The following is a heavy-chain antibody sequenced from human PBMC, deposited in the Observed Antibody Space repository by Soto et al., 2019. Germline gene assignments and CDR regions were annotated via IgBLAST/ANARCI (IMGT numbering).Heavy chain of an antibody. Sequence: TSETLSLTCPVSGGSISSGDYYWSWIRQPPGKGLEWIGYIYYSGSTYYNPSLKSRVTISVDTSKNQFSLKLSSVTAADTAVYYCARAARADYGDYDAVDAFDIWGQGTMVTVSS. V-gene: IGHV4-30-4*01. CDR1: GGSISSGDYY. CDR2: IYYSGST. CDR3: ARAARADYGDYDAVDAFDI. J-gene: IGHJ3*02. D-gene: IGHD4-17*01.